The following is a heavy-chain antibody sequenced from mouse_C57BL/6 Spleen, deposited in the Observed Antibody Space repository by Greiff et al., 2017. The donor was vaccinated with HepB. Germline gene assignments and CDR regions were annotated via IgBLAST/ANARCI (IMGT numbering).Heavy chain of an antibody. CDR1: GFTFSSYA. D-gene: IGHD1-1*01. J-gene: IGHJ4*01. CDR2: ISDGGSYT. CDR3: ARVVPNYYAMDY. V-gene: IGHV5-4*03. Sequence: DVKLVESGGGLVKPGGSLKLSCAASGFTFSSYAMSWVRQTPEKRLEWVATISDGGSYTYYPDNVKGRFTISRDNAKNNLYLQMSHLKSEDTAMYYCARVVPNYYAMDYWGQGTSVTVSS.